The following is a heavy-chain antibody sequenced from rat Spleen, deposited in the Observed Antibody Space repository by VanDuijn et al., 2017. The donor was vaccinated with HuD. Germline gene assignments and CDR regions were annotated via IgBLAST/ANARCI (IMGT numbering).Heavy chain of an antibody. CDR1: GFTFNNYW. D-gene: IGHD4-3*01. Sequence: EVQLVESGGGLVQPGRSLKLSCVGSGFTFNNYWMAWIRQAPGKGLEWVASINPDGGRTYYPDSVKGRFTISRDNAENTVYLQMNSLRSEDTATYYCAVSGYGYWGQGVMVTVSS. CDR2: INPDGGRT. CDR3: AVSGYGY. V-gene: IGHV5-58*01. J-gene: IGHJ2*01.